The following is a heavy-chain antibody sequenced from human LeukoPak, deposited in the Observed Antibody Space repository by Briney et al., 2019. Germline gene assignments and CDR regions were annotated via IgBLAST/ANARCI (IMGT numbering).Heavy chain of an antibody. CDR1: GDSITSNY. CDR2: IHYSGGA. V-gene: IGHV4-59*08. CDR3: ARQGADTGTYYGHFDY. J-gene: IGHJ4*02. Sequence: SETLSLTCTVSGDSITSNYWSWIRQPPGKGLEWIGYIHYSGGAHYNPSLESRVTMSADTSKNQFSLKLSSVTAADTAVYYCARQGADTGTYYGHFDYWGRGTLVTVSS. D-gene: IGHD1-26*01.